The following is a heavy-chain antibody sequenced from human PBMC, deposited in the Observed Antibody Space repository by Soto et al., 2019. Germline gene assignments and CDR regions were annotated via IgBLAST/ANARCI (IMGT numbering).Heavy chain of an antibody. V-gene: IGHV1-69*13. D-gene: IGHD3-3*01. CDR2: IIPIFGTA. J-gene: IGHJ6*02. CDR1: GGTFSSYA. CDR3: ARGSPSPGGDPHNNFGVVINYYYYYGMDV. Sequence: GASVKVSCKASGGTFSSYAISCVRQSPLQGLDWMGGIIPIFGTANYAQKFQGRVTITADESTSTAYMELSSLRSEDTAVYYCARGSPSPGGDPHNNFGVVINYYYYYGMDVWGQGTTVTVSS.